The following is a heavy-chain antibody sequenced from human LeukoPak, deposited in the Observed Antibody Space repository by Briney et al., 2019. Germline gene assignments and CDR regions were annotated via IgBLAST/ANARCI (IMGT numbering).Heavy chain of an antibody. D-gene: IGHD3-22*01. J-gene: IGHJ4*02. V-gene: IGHV4-4*07. CDR1: GDSISSHY. Sequence: SKTLSLTCTVSGDSISSHYWSWIRQPAGRGLEWIARMSGSGSTNYNPSLKSRVTLSVDTSKNQFSLNLNSVTAADTAVYYCARDRTYYDSTGYYYDFWGQGTLVTVSS. CDR2: MSGSGST. CDR3: ARDRTYYDSTGYYYDF.